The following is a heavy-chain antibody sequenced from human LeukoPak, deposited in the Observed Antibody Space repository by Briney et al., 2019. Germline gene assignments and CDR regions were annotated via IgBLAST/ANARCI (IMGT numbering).Heavy chain of an antibody. Sequence: GASVKVSCKASGYTFTSYGISWVRQAPGRGLEWMGWISTYNDNTKYAQKVQGRVTMTTDTSTSTAYMELRSLRSDDTAVYYCARRHVTASTDGSDIWGQGTMVTVSS. J-gene: IGHJ3*02. CDR2: ISTYNDNT. D-gene: IGHD5-18*01. CDR1: GYTFTSYG. CDR3: ARRHVTASTDGSDI. V-gene: IGHV1-18*01.